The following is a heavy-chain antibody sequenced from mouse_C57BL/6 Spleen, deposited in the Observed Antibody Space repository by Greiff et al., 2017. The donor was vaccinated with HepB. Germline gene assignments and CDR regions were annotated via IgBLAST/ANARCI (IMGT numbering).Heavy chain of an antibody. CDR2: ISSGSSTI. Sequence: EVQLQQSGGGLVKPGGSLKLSCAASGFTFSDYGMHWVRQAPEKGLEWVAYISSGSSTIYYADTVKGRFTISRDNAKNTLFLQMTSLRSEDTAMYYCARNTGTRGFAYWGQGTLVTVSA. V-gene: IGHV5-17*01. CDR3: ARNTGTRGFAY. D-gene: IGHD4-1*01. J-gene: IGHJ3*01. CDR1: GFTFSDYG.